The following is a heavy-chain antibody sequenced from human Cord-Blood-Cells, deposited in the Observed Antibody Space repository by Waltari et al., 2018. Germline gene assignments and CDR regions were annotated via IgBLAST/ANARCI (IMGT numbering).Heavy chain of an antibody. D-gene: IGHD2-2*02. Sequence: APGKGLEWVAVISYDGSNKYYADSVKGRFTISRDNSKNTLYLQMNSLRAEDTVVYYCAKEGGYCSSTSCYIFDYWGQGTLVTVSS. CDR3: AKEGGYCSSTSCYIFDY. J-gene: IGHJ4*02. CDR2: ISYDGSNK. V-gene: IGHV3-30*18.